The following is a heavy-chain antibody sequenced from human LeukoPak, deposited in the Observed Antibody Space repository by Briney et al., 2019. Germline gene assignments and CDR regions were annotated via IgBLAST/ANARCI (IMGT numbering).Heavy chain of an antibody. CDR2: INPNSGGT. CDR3: ARWDYGGNPVHAFDI. D-gene: IGHD4-23*01. Sequence: ASVKVSCKASGYTFTSYDINWVRQATGQGLEWMGWINPNSGGTNYAQKFQGRVTMTRDTSISTAYMELSRLRSDDTAVYYCARWDYGGNPVHAFDIWGQGTMVTVSS. V-gene: IGHV1-2*02. J-gene: IGHJ3*02. CDR1: GYTFTSYD.